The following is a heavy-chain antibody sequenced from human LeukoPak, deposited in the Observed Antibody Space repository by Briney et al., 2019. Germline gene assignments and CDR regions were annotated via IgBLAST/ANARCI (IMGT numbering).Heavy chain of an antibody. Sequence: GRSLRLSCAASGFTFSSYAMHWVRQAPGKGLEWVAVISYDGSNKYYADSVKGRFTISRDNSKNTLYLQMNSLRAEDTAVYYCAGSSGWYGRWFDPWGQGTLVTVSS. D-gene: IGHD6-19*01. J-gene: IGHJ5*02. CDR2: ISYDGSNK. CDR1: GFTFSSYA. V-gene: IGHV3-30*04. CDR3: AGSSGWYGRWFDP.